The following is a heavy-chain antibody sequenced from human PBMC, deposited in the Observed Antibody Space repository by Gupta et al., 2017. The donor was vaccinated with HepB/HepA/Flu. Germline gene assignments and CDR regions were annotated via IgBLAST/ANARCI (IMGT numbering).Heavy chain of an antibody. J-gene: IGHJ4*02. D-gene: IGHD2-21*02. V-gene: IGHV3-7*03. Sequence: EVQVVESGGGLVQPGGSLRLSCEVSGFPFRNFWMNWVRQAPGKGLEWVANLNRDGDVKWYRDSVKGRFTISRDNAQQSFDLQMDSLRVEDTAVYYCFTARDWGPGMLVTVSS. CDR1: GFPFRNFW. CDR2: LNRDGDVK. CDR3: FTARD.